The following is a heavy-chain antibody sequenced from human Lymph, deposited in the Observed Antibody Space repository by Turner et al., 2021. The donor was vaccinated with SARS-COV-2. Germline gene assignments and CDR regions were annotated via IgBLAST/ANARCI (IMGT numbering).Heavy chain of an antibody. D-gene: IGHD2-2*01. CDR3: ARDSPYCSSTSCYDP. V-gene: IGHV1-69*10. J-gene: IGHJ5*02. CDR1: GGTFSSYA. Sequence: QVQLVQSGAEVKKPGSLVKVSCKASGGTFSSYAITWVLQAPGQGLEWMGGIIPILAIANYAQKVQGRVTITADKSTSTAYMELSSLRSEDTAVYYCARDSPYCSSTSCYDPWGQGTLVTVSS. CDR2: IIPILAIA.